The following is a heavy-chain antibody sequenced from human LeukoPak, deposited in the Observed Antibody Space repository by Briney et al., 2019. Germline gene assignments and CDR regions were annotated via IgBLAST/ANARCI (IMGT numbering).Heavy chain of an antibody. CDR2: IYYSGST. D-gene: IGHD1-26*01. J-gene: IGHJ4*02. CDR1: GASFSTYY. Sequence: SETLSLTCAVYGASFSTYYWSWIRQPPGKGLEWIGYIYYSGSTNYNPSLKSRVTISVDTSKNQFSLKLSSVTAADTAVYYCARSRYSGSYYRPYYFDYWGQGTLVTVSS. V-gene: IGHV4-59*01. CDR3: ARSRYSGSYYRPYYFDY.